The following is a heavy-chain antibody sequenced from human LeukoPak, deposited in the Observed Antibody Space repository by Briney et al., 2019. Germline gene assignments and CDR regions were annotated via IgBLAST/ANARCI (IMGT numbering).Heavy chain of an antibody. Sequence: SVKVSCKASGGTFSSYAISWVRQARGHGLKWMGGIIPIFGTASYEHKLQGRVTITADESTSTAYMELSSLRSEDTAVYYCAREASDIVVVPAANPYYYYGMDVWGKGTTVTVSS. CDR3: AREASDIVVVPAANPYYYYGMDV. CDR2: IIPIFGTA. V-gene: IGHV1-69*13. J-gene: IGHJ6*04. D-gene: IGHD2-2*01. CDR1: GGTFSSYA.